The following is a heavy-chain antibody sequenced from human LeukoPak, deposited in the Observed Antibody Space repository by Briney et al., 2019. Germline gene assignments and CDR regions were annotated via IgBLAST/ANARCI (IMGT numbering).Heavy chain of an antibody. D-gene: IGHD3-22*01. CDR3: ARDINYDSSGYYYRGNWIDP. CDR2: INPNSGGT. Sequence: ASVKVSCKASGYTFTGYYMHWVRQAPGQGLEWMGWINPNSGGTNYAQKFQGRVTMTRDTSISTAYMELSRLRSDDTAVYYCARDINYDSSGYYYRGNWIDPWGQGTLVTVSS. V-gene: IGHV1-2*02. J-gene: IGHJ5*02. CDR1: GYTFTGYY.